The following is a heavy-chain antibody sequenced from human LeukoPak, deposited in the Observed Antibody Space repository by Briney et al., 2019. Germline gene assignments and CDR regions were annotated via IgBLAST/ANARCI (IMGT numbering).Heavy chain of an antibody. CDR2: IYYSGST. CDR1: GGSISSYY. D-gene: IGHD2-21*02. V-gene: IGHV4-59*01. J-gene: IGHJ3*02. CDR3: ARVLAYCGGDCYLHDAFDI. Sequence: KPSETLSLTCTVSGGSISSYYWSWIRQPPGKGLEWIGYIYYSGSTNYNPSLKSRVTISVDTSKNQFFLKLSSVTAADTAVYYCARVLAYCGGDCYLHDAFDIWGQGTMVTVSS.